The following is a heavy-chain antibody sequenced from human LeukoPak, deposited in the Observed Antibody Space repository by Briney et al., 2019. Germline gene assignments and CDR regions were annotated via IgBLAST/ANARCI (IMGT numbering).Heavy chain of an antibody. D-gene: IGHD4/OR15-4a*01. CDR3: AMNMGDY. Sequence: PGGSLRLSCAASGFTFSTYWMIWVRQAPGKGLEWVANINQGGTEKNYVDSVKGRFTISRDNAKNSLFLQMNSLRAEDTAVYYCAMNMGDYWGQGTLVTVSS. CDR2: INQGGTEK. CDR1: GFTFSTYW. V-gene: IGHV3-7*02. J-gene: IGHJ4*02.